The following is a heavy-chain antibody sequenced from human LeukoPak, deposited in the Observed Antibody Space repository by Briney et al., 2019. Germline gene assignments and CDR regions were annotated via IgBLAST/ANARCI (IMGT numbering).Heavy chain of an antibody. CDR1: GGSLSSYY. D-gene: IGHD4-11*01. J-gene: IGHJ6*03. Sequence: PSETLSLTCTVSGGSLSSYYWSWIRQPAGKGLEWIGRIYSSGSTNYNPSLKSRVAMSVDTSKNQFSLKLSSVTAADTAVYYCARNRGSTVITDQYYYYYMDVWGKGTTVTVSS. CDR2: IYSSGST. CDR3: ARNRGSTVITDQYYYYYMDV. V-gene: IGHV4-4*07.